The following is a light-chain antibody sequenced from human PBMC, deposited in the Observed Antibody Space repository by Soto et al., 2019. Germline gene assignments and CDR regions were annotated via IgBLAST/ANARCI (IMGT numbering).Light chain of an antibody. J-gene: IGKJ4*01. V-gene: IGKV1-5*03. Sequence: DIQMTQSPSTLSASVGDRVTITCRASQSASIYLAWYQQKPGRVPKVLIYKTSTLESGVPSRFSGSGSGTEFPLTVSSLQPDDVATYDFQHYNGYPITFGGGPKVQIK. CDR2: KTS. CDR1: QSASIY. CDR3: QHYNGYPIT.